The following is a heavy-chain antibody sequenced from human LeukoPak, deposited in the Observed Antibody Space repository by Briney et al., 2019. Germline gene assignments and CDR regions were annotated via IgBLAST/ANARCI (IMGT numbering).Heavy chain of an antibody. CDR2: IYTSGST. V-gene: IGHV4-59*10. D-gene: IGHD4-17*01. CDR3: ARGPTTVTRAFDY. Sequence: SSETLSLTCAVYGGSFSGYYWSWIRQPAGKGLEWIGRIYTSGSTNYNPSLKSRVTMSVDTSKNQFSLNLDSVTAADTAVYYCARGPTTVTRAFDYWGQGTLVTVSS. CDR1: GGSFSGYY. J-gene: IGHJ4*02.